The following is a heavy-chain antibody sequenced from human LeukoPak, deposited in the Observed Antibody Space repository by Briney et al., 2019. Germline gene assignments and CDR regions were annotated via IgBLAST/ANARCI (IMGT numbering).Heavy chain of an antibody. J-gene: IGHJ4*02. Sequence: SVKFSCKASGGTFSSYAISWVRRAPGQGLEWMGGIIPIFGTANYAQKFQGRVTITADESTSTAYMELSSLRSEDTAVYYCARDSGSSGYFGYWGQGTLVTVSS. CDR1: GGTFSSYA. D-gene: IGHD3-22*01. CDR2: IIPIFGTA. V-gene: IGHV1-69*13. CDR3: ARDSGSSGYFGY.